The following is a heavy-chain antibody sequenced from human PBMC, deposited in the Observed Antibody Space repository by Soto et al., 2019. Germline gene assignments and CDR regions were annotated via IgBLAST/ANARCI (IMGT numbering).Heavy chain of an antibody. V-gene: IGHV3-30*18. CDR2: ISYDGSNK. J-gene: IGHJ4*02. CDR1: GFTFSSYG. D-gene: IGHD2-15*01. Sequence: QVQLVESGGGVVQPGRSLRLSCAASGFTFSSYGMHWVRQAPGKGLEWVAVISYDGSNKYYADSVKGRFTISRDNSKNTLYLQMNSLRAEDTAVYYCAKDRSVVVVAAALVYWGQGTLVTVSS. CDR3: AKDRSVVVVAAALVY.